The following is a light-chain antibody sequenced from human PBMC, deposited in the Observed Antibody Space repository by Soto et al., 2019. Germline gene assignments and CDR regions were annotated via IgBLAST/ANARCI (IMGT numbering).Light chain of an antibody. V-gene: IGKV3-15*01. CDR2: AAS. CDR3: QHYTNWPPIT. J-gene: IGKJ5*01. CDR1: QSIGPI. Sequence: ILMPQSPVTLSVSPGDGATLSCRASQSIGPILAWYQQKPGQAPRLLIYAASTRVPGLPGRFSGRGSGTEFTLTISGLQSEDFAIYYCQHYTNWPPITFGKGKRLEIK.